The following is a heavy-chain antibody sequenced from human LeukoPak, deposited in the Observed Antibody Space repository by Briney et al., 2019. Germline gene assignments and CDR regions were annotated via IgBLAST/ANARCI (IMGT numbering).Heavy chain of an antibody. V-gene: IGHV3-33*01. Sequence: GGSLTLSCAASGFNFSIYGMHWVRQAPGKGLEWVAVIWFDGSIKYYADSVKGRFTISRDSSENMLFLQMNSLTAEDTAVYYCGRWALDYWGQGTVVTVSS. CDR3: GRWALDY. CDR2: IWFDGSIK. CDR1: GFNFSIYG. J-gene: IGHJ4*02.